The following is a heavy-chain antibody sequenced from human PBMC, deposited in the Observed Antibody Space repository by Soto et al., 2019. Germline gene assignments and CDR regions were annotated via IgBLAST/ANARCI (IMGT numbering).Heavy chain of an antibody. CDR1: GYTFTTYP. CDR3: ARGVIVRGLNYSAMDV. V-gene: IGHV1-3*01. Sequence: ASVKVSCKASGYTFTTYPMHWVRQAPGQRLEWMGWISGGNDNIEYSQKFQGRVTFTRDTSASTAHMELSSLRSEDTAVYYCARGVIVRGLNYSAMDVWGQGTTVTVSS. CDR2: ISGGNDNI. D-gene: IGHD3-10*01. J-gene: IGHJ6*02.